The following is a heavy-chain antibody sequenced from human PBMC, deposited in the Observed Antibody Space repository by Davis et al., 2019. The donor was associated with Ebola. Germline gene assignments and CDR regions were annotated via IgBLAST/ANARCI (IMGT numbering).Heavy chain of an antibody. V-gene: IGHV1-18*01. CDR3: ARERGDEAITGSDNYFDP. J-gene: IGHJ5*02. Sequence: ASVKVSCKASGYTLKNYAISWVRQAPGQGLEWMGWVSGYNGHTAYAQRFQGRVTMTTDLATSTAYMELSRLTSDDTALYFCARERGDEAITGSDNYFDPWGQGTLVTVSS. D-gene: IGHD1-20*01. CDR2: VSGYNGHT. CDR1: GYTLKNYA.